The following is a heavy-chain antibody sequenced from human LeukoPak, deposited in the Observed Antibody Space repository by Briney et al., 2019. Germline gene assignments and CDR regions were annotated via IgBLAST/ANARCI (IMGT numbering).Heavy chain of an antibody. D-gene: IGHD2-21*01. CDR3: APAYCGGDCYSYWFDP. J-gene: IGHJ5*02. Sequence: ASVKVSCKVSGYTLTELSMHWVRQAPGKGLEWMGGFDPEDGETIYAQKFQGRVTMTEDTSTDTAYMELSSLRSEDTAVYYCAPAYCGGDCYSYWFDPWGQGTLVTVSS. CDR2: FDPEDGET. V-gene: IGHV1-24*01. CDR1: GYTLTELS.